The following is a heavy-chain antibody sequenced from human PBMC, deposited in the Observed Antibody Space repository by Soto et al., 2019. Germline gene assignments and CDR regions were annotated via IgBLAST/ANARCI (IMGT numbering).Heavy chain of an antibody. V-gene: IGHV3-23*01. D-gene: IGHD3-3*01. CDR1: GFTFSSND. CDR3: AKERFLEWFHVAFDI. J-gene: IGHJ3*02. Sequence: PGGSLRLSCAASGFTFSSNDKSWVRPAPGKGLEWVSAISGSGGSTYYADSVKGRFTISRDNSKNTLYLQMNSLRAEDTAVYYCAKERFLEWFHVAFDIWGQGTMVTVSS. CDR2: ISGSGGST.